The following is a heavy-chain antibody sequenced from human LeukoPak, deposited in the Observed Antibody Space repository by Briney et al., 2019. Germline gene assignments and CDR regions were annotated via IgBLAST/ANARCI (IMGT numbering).Heavy chain of an antibody. CDR3: ARDRRTYCSSTSCYPRGMNWFDP. J-gene: IGHJ5*02. CDR2: IWYDGSNK. CDR1: GFTFSSYG. D-gene: IGHD2-2*01. Sequence: GRSLRLSCAASGFTFSSYGMHWVRQAPGKGLEWVAVIWYDGSNKYYADSVKGRFTISRDNSKNTLYLQMNSLRAEDTAVYYCARDRRTYCSSTSCYPRGMNWFDPWGQGTLVTVSS. V-gene: IGHV3-33*01.